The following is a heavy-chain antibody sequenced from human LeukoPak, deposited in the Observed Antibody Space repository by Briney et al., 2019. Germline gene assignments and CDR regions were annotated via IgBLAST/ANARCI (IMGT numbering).Heavy chain of an antibody. V-gene: IGHV3-48*03. D-gene: IGHD4-23*01. CDR1: GFSFSSYE. CDR2: ISSSGSII. Sequence: GGSLRLSCAASGFSFSSYEVNWVRQAPGKGLERVSYISSSGSIIYYADSVKGRFTISRDNAKNSLYLQMNSLRAEDTAVYYCARVGFYGGNSDWYFDLWGRGTLVTVSS. CDR3: ARVGFYGGNSDWYFDL. J-gene: IGHJ2*01.